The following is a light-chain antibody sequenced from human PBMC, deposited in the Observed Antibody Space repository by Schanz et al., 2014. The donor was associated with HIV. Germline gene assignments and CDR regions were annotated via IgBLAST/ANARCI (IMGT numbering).Light chain of an antibody. CDR1: SSDVGDDNS. V-gene: IGLV2-14*03. CDR3: RSYAGSNNFWV. Sequence: QSALTQPASVSGSPGQSITISCTGTSSDVGDDNSVSWYQQHPGRAPRLLVYDVTYRPSGVSNRFSGSKSGNTPSLSISERQPEEEADYYCRSYAGSNNFWVFGGGAKLPVL. CDR2: DVT. J-gene: IGLJ3*02.